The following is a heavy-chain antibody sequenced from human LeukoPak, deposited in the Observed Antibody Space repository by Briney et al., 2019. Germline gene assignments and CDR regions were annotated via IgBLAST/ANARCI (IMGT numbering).Heavy chain of an antibody. J-gene: IGHJ5*02. D-gene: IGHD3-22*01. CDR1: GYTFTGYY. CDR2: INPNSGGT. V-gene: IGHV1-2*02. Sequence: ASVKVSCKASGYTFTGYYMHWVRPAPGQGLERMGWINPNSGGTNYQGRVTMTRDTSISTAYMELSRLRSDDTAVYYCARGVRYYDSSGYLNWFDPWGQGTLVTVSS. CDR3: ARGVRYYDSSGYLNWFDP.